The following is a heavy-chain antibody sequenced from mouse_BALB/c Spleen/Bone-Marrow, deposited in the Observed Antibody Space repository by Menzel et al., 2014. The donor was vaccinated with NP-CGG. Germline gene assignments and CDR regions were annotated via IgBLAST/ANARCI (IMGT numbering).Heavy chain of an antibody. Sequence: EVKLMESGGGLVQPGGSLRLSCAISGFTFTDYYMSWVRQPPGKALEWLGFIRNKAKGYTTEYSASVKGRFTISRDNSQSILYLQMNTPRAEDSATYYCARDINYDIYWYFDVWGAGTTVTVSS. CDR1: GFTFTDYY. V-gene: IGHV7-3*02. CDR2: IRNKAKGYTT. D-gene: IGHD2-4*01. CDR3: ARDINYDIYWYFDV. J-gene: IGHJ1*01.